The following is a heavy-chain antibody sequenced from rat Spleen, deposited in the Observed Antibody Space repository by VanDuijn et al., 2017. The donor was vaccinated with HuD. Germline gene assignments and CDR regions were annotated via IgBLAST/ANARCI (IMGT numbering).Heavy chain of an antibody. CDR2: ISSGYVNT. J-gene: IGHJ3*01. CDR3: TTENYWFAY. CDR1: GFTFSNYY. V-gene: IGHV5-25*01. D-gene: IGHD1-10*01. Sequence: EVQLVESGGDLVQPERSMRLSCAASGFTFSNYYMAWVRQAPTKGLEWVASISSGYVNTYYRDSVKGRFTISRDDTKTSLYLQMNSLRSEDTATYYCTTENYWFAYWGQGTLVTVSS.